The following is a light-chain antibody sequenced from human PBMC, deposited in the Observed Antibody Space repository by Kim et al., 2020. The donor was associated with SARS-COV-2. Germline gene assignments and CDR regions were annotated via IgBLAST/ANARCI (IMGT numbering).Light chain of an antibody. CDR3: QAWNRSTGV. CDR2: QNT. J-gene: IGLJ1*01. V-gene: IGLV3-1*01. CDR1: KLGDKH. Sequence: SVSPGQAASITCYGDKLGDKHVSWCQHKPGLSPVLVIYQNTKRPSGIPERFSGSNSGNTATLTIGGTQAMDEADYYCQAWNRSTGVFGTGTKVTVL.